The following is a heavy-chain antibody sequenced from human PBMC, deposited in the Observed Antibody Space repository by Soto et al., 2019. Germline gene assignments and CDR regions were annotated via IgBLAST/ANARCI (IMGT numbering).Heavy chain of an antibody. Sequence: PGGALRLSCAASGFTFSSYAMSWVRQAPGKGLEWVSAISGSGGSTYYADSVKGRFTISRDNSKNTLYLQMNSLRDEDTAVYYCANYDYVWGPHYYYGMDVWGQGTTVTVSS. V-gene: IGHV3-23*01. CDR2: ISGSGGST. J-gene: IGHJ6*02. D-gene: IGHD3-16*01. CDR1: GFTFSSYA. CDR3: ANYDYVWGPHYYYGMDV.